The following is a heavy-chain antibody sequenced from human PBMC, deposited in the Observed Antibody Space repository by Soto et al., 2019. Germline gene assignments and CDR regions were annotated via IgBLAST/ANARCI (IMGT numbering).Heavy chain of an antibody. V-gene: IGHV3-23*01. D-gene: IGHD3-3*01. CDR1: RLTFSSYV. CDR2: ISGSGGST. Sequence: PGWSLRLSCAASRLTFSSYVMGWVLQAAGKGLEWVSAISGSGGSTYYAYSVKGRFTISRDNSKNTLYLQMNLSSVTAADTAVYYCARLTLGPDYDLNWFDPWGRGTLVT. CDR3: ARLTLGPDYDLNWFDP. J-gene: IGHJ5*02.